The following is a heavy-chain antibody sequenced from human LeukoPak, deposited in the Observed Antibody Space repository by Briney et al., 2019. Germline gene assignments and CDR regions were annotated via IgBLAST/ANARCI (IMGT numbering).Heavy chain of an antibody. J-gene: IGHJ4*02. CDR2: INWNAEYI. CDR1: GYSFEDNA. V-gene: IGHV3-20*04. Sequence: PGGSLRLSCAASGYSFEDNALSWVRQAPGQGLEWVSTINWNAEYITYADSVRGRFTISRDHAKNSVYLQMHSLRVEDTALYYCARDRMGATGNFDYWGQGTLVTVSS. CDR3: ARDRMGATGNFDY. D-gene: IGHD1-26*01.